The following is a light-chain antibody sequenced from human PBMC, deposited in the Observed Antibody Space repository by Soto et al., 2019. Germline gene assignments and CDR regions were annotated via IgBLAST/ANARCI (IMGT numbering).Light chain of an antibody. CDR2: DTS. V-gene: IGLV7-46*01. J-gene: IGLJ1*01. CDR3: LLSYSGARLYV. CDR1: TGAVTSGHY. Sequence: QAVVTQEPSLTVSPGGTVTLTCGSITGAVTSGHYPYWFQQKPGQAPRTLIYDTSNKHSWTPARFSGSLLGGKAALTLSGAQPQDEAEYYCLLSYSGARLYVFGTGTKVTVL.